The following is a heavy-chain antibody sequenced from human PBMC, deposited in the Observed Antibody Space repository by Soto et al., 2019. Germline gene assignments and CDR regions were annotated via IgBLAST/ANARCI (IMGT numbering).Heavy chain of an antibody. CDR1: GGSISSGDYY. V-gene: IGHV4-30-4*01. D-gene: IGHD4-17*01. Sequence: PSETLSLTCTVAGGSISSGDYYWSWIRQPPGKGLEWIGYIYYSGSTYYNPSLKSRVTISVDTSKNQFSLKLSSVTAADTAVYYCARDGDYAAGYAFDIWGQGTMVTVSS. J-gene: IGHJ3*02. CDR3: ARDGDYAAGYAFDI. CDR2: IYYSGST.